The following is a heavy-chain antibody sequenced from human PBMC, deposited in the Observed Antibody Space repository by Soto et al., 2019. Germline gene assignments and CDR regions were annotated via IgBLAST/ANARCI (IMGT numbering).Heavy chain of an antibody. V-gene: IGHV3-30*18. CDR2: ISYDGSNK. CDR1: GFTFSSYG. J-gene: IGHJ6*02. CDR3: AKDNGEGGKVYYYYGMDV. D-gene: IGHD2-15*01. Sequence: PGGSLRLSCAASGFTFSSYGMHWVRQAPGKGLEWVAVISYDGSNKYYADSVKGRFTISRDNSKNTLYLQMNSLRAEDTAVYYCAKDNGEGGKVYYYYGMDVWGQGTTVPSP.